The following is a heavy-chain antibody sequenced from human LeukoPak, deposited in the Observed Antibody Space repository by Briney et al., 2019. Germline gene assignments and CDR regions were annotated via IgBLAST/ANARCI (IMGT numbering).Heavy chain of an antibody. CDR3: PTAPPIDH. D-gene: IGHD2-21*02. J-gene: IGHJ4*02. CDR1: GGSISSSSGYF. V-gene: IGHV4-39*01. Sequence: SETLSLTCTISGGSISSSSGYFWGWIRQPPGKVLEWIGSISYSGTTYYNPSLKSRVTIFEDTSKNQFSLKLSSVTASDTAVYYCPTAPPIDHWGQGTLVTVSS. CDR2: ISYSGTT.